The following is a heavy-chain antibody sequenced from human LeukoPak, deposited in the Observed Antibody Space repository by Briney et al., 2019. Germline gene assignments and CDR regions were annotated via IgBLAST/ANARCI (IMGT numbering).Heavy chain of an antibody. J-gene: IGHJ6*02. V-gene: IGHV3-53*01. Sequence: GGSLRLSCAVSGFTVSNNHMSWVRQAPGKGLERVSVIYSGGGTYYVDSVKGRFTISRDNTKNTLYLQMNSLRAEDTAVYYCASCTTSCSGMDVWGQGTTVTVSS. D-gene: IGHD2-2*01. CDR1: GFTVSNNH. CDR3: ASCTTSCSGMDV. CDR2: IYSGGGT.